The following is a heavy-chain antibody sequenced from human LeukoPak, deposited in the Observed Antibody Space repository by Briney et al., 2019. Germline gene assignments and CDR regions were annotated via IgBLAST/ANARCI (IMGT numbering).Heavy chain of an antibody. D-gene: IGHD1-26*01. CDR3: AREAIVGRTIVEFDY. Sequence: ASVKVSCKASGYTFTGDYIHWVRQAPGQGLEWMGWINPNSGGTNYAQNFQGRVTMTRDTSISTAYMDLSSLRSDDTAVYYCAREAIVGRTIVEFDYWGQGTLVIVSS. CDR2: INPNSGGT. CDR1: GYTFTGDY. V-gene: IGHV1-2*02. J-gene: IGHJ4*02.